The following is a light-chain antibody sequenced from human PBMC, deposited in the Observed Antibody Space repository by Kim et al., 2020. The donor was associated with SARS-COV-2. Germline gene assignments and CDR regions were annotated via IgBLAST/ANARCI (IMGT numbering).Light chain of an antibody. J-gene: IGLJ1*01. CDR2: DVI. CDR3: SSYTSSSTLYV. Sequence: QSITLSCTGTSSDVGGYNYVSWYQHHPGKAPKLMIYDVINRPSGVSNRFSGSKSGNTASLTISGLQAEDEADYYCSSYTSSSTLYVFGTGTKVTVL. V-gene: IGLV2-14*03. CDR1: SSDVGGYNY.